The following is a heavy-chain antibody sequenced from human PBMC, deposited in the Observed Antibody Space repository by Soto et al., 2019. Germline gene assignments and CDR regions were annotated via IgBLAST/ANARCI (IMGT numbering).Heavy chain of an antibody. D-gene: IGHD6-13*01. J-gene: IGHJ6*02. CDR3: ARTSAGGKYYYGMDV. CDR1: GYSFTSYW. Sequence: EVQLIQSGAEVKKPGESLKISCKGSGYSFTSYWIGWVRQMPGKGLEWMGIIYPGDSDTRYSPSFQDQVTISADKSISTAYLQWSSLKASDTAMYYCARTSAGGKYYYGMDVWGQGTTVTVSS. V-gene: IGHV5-51*01. CDR2: IYPGDSDT.